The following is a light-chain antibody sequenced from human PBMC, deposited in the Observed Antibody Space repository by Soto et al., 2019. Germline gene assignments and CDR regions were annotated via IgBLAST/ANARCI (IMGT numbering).Light chain of an antibody. J-gene: IGKJ1*01. CDR1: ETISTY. CDR3: QQSFSSRWT. Sequence: DVQMTQSQSSLSASVGDRVTITCRASETISTYLNWYRQKPGKAPGLLLYAASSLQSGVPSRFSGSGSGTDFTLTISSLQPADFATYYCQQSFSSRWTFGQGTKVDIK. CDR2: AAS. V-gene: IGKV1-39*01.